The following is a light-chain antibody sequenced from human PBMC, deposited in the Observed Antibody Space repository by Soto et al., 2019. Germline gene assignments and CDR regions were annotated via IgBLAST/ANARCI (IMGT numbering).Light chain of an antibody. V-gene: IGLV2-14*03. CDR1: SSDVGGSNF. J-gene: IGLJ1*01. CDR2: DVV. Sequence: QSALTQPASVSDSPGQSVTISCTGTSSDVGGSNFVSWYQQHPDKPPQLIIYDVVNRPSRVSNRFSGSSSGSTASLIYSRLQTEDDADYYCVSSTSTTAYVFGTGTKATVL. CDR3: VSSTSTTAYV.